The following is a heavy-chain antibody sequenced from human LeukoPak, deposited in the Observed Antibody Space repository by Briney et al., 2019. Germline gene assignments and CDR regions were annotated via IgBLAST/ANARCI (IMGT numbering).Heavy chain of an antibody. Sequence: ASVKVSCKASGYTFTSYYMHWVRQAPGQGLEWMGIINPSGGSTSYARKFQGRVTMTRDTSTSTVYMELSSLRSEDTAVYYCAKEGPERRYCSGGSCPGGFDYWGQGTLVTVSS. CDR1: GYTFTSYY. J-gene: IGHJ4*02. CDR3: AKEGPERRYCSGGSCPGGFDY. D-gene: IGHD2-15*01. CDR2: INPSGGST. V-gene: IGHV1-46*01.